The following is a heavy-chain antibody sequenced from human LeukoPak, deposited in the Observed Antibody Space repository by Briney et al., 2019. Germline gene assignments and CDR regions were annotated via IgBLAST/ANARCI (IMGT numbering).Heavy chain of an antibody. J-gene: IGHJ4*02. CDR2: INPNSGGT. Sequence: ASVKVSCKASGYTFTGYYMHWVRQAPGQGLEWMGRINPNSGGTNYAQKFQGRVTMARDTSISTAYMELSRLRSDGTAAYYCARGLAAAGLSYWGQGTLVTVSS. V-gene: IGHV1-2*06. CDR1: GYTFTGYY. D-gene: IGHD6-13*01. CDR3: ARGLAAAGLSY.